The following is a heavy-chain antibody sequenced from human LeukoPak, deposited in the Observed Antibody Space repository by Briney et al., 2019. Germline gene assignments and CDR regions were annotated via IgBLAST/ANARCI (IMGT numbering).Heavy chain of an antibody. J-gene: IGHJ4*02. CDR1: GFTFSSYW. CDR3: ARDLRYCSSTSCSYCFDY. CDR2: IKRDGSEK. D-gene: IGHD2-2*01. V-gene: IGHV3-7*01. Sequence: PGGSLRLSCAASGFTFSSYWMSWVRQAPGKGLEWVANIKRDGSEKYYVDSVKGRFTISRDNAKNSLYLQMNSLRAEDTAVYYCARDLRYCSSTSCSYCFDYWGQGTLVTVSS.